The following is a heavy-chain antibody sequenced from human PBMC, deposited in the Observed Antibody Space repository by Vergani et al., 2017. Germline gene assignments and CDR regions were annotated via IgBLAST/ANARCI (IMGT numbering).Heavy chain of an antibody. CDR3: AKDRSRGYDAFDI. D-gene: IGHD3-22*01. J-gene: IGHJ3*02. CDR2: ISGSGGST. V-gene: IGHV3-23*01. CDR1: GFTFSSYA. Sequence: EVQLLESGGGLVQPGGSLRLSCAASGFTFSSYATSWVRQAPGKGLEWVSAISGSGGSTYYADSVKGRFTISRDNSKNTLYLQMNSLRAEDTAVYYCAKDRSRGYDAFDIWGQGTMVTVSS.